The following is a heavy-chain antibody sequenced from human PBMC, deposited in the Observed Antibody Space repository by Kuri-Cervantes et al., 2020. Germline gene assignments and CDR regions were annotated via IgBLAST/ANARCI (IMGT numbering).Heavy chain of an antibody. CDR1: GGSISSGSYY. D-gene: IGHD3-10*01. CDR3: ARRVRGFDY. Sequence: GSLRLSCTVSGGSISSGSYYWSWIRQPPGKGLEWIGEINHSGSTNYNPSLKSRVTISVDTSKNQFSLKLSSVTAADTAVYYCARRVRGFDYWGQGTLVTVSS. CDR2: INHSGST. V-gene: IGHV4-39*07. J-gene: IGHJ4*02.